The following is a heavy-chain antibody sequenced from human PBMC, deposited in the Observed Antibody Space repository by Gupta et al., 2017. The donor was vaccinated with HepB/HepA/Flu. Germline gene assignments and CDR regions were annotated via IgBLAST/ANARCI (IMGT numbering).Heavy chain of an antibody. CDR3: THRALGPTREYFDY. D-gene: IGHD2/OR15-2a*01. V-gene: IGHV2-5*02. J-gene: IGHJ4*02. CDR1: GFSLITNGVG. Sequence: QITLKESGPTLVKPTETLTLTCTFSGFSLITNGVGVGWFRQPPGKALEWLALIYWDDDERHSPARRTRLSITKDTSKNQVVLTMNKMDHMDTATYYCTHRALGPTREYFDYWGQGILVPVS. CDR2: IYWDDDE.